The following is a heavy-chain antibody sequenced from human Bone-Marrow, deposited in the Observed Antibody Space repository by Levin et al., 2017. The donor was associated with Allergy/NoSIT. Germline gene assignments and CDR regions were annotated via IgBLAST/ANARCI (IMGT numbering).Heavy chain of an antibody. V-gene: IGHV3-23*01. CDR2: ISGSADNP. CDR3: AKEGIHGATN. D-gene: IGHD1-1*01. J-gene: IGHJ1*01. Sequence: GESLKISCAASGFTFSKFALTWVRQAPGKGLEWVSAISGSADNPSYADSVKGPFTVSRDNFKNTLFLQLNGLRADGTAIYYCAKEGIHGATNWGQGTLVTVSA. CDR1: GFTFSKFA.